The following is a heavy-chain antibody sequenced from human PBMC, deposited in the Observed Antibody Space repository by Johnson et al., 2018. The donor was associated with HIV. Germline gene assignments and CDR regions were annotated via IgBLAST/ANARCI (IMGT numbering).Heavy chain of an antibody. V-gene: IGHV3-13*01. CDR2: IGTAGDT. J-gene: IGHJ3*02. CDR3: ARPSSIASLYDEFDI. D-gene: IGHD6-6*01. Sequence: MQLVESGGGVVQPGGSLRLSCAASGFTFSSFGMHWVRQPTGKGLEWVSAIGTAGDTYYAASVRGRFTISRENAKNTLYLQMNSLRVEDTAVYYCARPSSIASLYDEFDIWGQGTMVTVSS. CDR1: GFTFSSFG.